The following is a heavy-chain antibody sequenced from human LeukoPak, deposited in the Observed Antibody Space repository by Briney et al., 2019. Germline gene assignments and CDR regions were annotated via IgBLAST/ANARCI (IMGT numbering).Heavy chain of an antibody. J-gene: IGHJ4*02. V-gene: IGHV3-23*01. CDR1: GFTFSNYA. D-gene: IGHD7-27*01. Sequence: PGGSLRLSCAASGFTFSNYAMRWVRQAPGKGLEWVSGISGSGDSTYYADSVKGRFTISRDDSKNTLSLQMNSLRVEDTAVYYCAQDLAWGAFDHWGQGTLVTVSS. CDR3: AQDLAWGAFDH. CDR2: ISGSGDST.